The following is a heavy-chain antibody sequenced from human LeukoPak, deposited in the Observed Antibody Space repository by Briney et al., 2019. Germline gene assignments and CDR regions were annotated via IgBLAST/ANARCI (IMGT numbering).Heavy chain of an antibody. J-gene: IGHJ4*02. CDR1: GFTFSSYA. D-gene: IGHD5-24*01. V-gene: IGHV3-30*04. CDR3: ARGRNGYPRSPHDY. CDR2: ISYDGSNK. Sequence: PGGSLRLSCAASGFTFSSYAMHWVRQAPGKGLEWVAVISYDGSNKYYADSVKGRFTISRDNSKNTLYLQVNSLRAEDTAVYYCARGRNGYPRSPHDYWGQGTLVTVSS.